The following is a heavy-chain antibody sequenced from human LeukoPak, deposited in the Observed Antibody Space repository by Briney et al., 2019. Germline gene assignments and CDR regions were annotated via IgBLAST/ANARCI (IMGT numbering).Heavy chain of an antibody. CDR1: GYTFTSYD. CDR3: ARVLVRSGRTSEPNY. V-gene: IGHV1-8*01. Sequence: ASVKVSCKASGYTFTSYDINWVRQVTGQGLEWMGWMNPNSGNTGYAQKFQGRVTMTRNTSISTAYMELSSLRSEDTAVYYCARVLVRSGRTSEPNYWGQGTLVTVSS. D-gene: IGHD2-15*01. CDR2: MNPNSGNT. J-gene: IGHJ4*02.